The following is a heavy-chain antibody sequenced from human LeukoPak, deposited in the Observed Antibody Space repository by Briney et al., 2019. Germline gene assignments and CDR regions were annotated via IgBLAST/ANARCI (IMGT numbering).Heavy chain of an antibody. CDR2: IRSKAYGGTT. CDR1: GFTFGDYA. CDR3: AADTWGAFDI. V-gene: IGHV3-49*04. D-gene: IGHD7-27*01. Sequence: GSLRLSCTASGFTFGDYAMSWVGQAPGKGLEWVGFIRSKAYGGTTEYAASVKGRVTISRDDSKSIAYLQMNSLKTEDTAVYYCAADTWGAFDIWGQGTMVTVSS. J-gene: IGHJ3*02.